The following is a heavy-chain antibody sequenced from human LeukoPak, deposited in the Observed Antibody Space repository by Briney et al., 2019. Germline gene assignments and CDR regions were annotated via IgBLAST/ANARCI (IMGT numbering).Heavy chain of an antibody. CDR2: ISYDGSNK. D-gene: IGHD3-3*01. J-gene: IGHJ6*02. CDR3: AKDFSDFWRGSYYYYGIDG. V-gene: IGHV3-30*18. Sequence: PGGSLRLSCAASGFTFSSYGMHWVRQAPGKGLEWVAVISYDGSNKYYADSVKGRFTISRDNSKNTLYLQMNSLRAEDTAVYYCAKDFSDFWRGSYYYYGIDGWGQGTTVTVSS. CDR1: GFTFSSYG.